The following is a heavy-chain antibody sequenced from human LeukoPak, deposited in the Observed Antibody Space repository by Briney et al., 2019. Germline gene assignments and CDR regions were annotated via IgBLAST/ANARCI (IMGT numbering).Heavy chain of an antibody. CDR1: GGSISSYY. CDR3: ARLHDSSGYYYDYFDY. Sequence: SETLSPTCTVSGGSISSYYWSWIRQPPGKGLEGIGYIYYSGSTNYNPSLKGRVTISVDTSKTQFSLKLSSVTAADTAVYYCARLHDSSGYYYDYFDYWGQGTLVTVSS. V-gene: IGHV4-59*08. D-gene: IGHD3-22*01. CDR2: IYYSGST. J-gene: IGHJ4*02.